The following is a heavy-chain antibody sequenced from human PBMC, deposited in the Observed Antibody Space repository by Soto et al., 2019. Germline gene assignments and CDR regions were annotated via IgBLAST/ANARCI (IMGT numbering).Heavy chain of an antibody. Sequence: GGSMRVSSARSAFTFDDHNIHCVRQTPAKGMEWDSLIPWDAGSAFYADSVRSRFTISRDTSKNSLYLQMNSLRTEDSAVYYCAKEKDRIFDYWVRGTPGAVSS. J-gene: IGHJ4*02. CDR2: IPWDAGSA. CDR3: AKEKDRIFDY. CDR1: AFTFDDHN. V-gene: IGHV3-43*01.